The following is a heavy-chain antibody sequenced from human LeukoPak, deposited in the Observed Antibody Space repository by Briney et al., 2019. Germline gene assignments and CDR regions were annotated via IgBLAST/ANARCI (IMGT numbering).Heavy chain of an antibody. D-gene: IGHD6-13*01. J-gene: IGHJ4*02. V-gene: IGHV3-23*01. CDR1: GFTFSSYA. CDR3: AKQRQLIRGGVDY. CDR2: ISGAGGNT. Sequence: GGSLRLSCAASGFTFSSYAMDSVRQTPEKGLHCVSAISGAGGNTYYADSVKGRFTISRDNSKNTLYLQLNSLRAEDTAIYYCAKQRQLIRGGVDYWGQGTQVTVCS.